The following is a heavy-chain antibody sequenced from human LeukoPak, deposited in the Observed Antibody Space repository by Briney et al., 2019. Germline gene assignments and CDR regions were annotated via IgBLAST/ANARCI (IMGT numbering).Heavy chain of an antibody. CDR1: GFTFSSYA. Sequence: GGSLRLSCAASGFTFSSYAMSWGRQAPGKGLEWVSAISGSGGSTYYADSVKGGFTISRDNSKNTMYLQMNSLSGEDTAVYYCANDLGRYYDSSGYPPAWGQGTLVTVSS. D-gene: IGHD3-22*01. V-gene: IGHV3-23*01. CDR2: ISGSGGST. J-gene: IGHJ5*02. CDR3: ANDLGRYYDSSGYPPA.